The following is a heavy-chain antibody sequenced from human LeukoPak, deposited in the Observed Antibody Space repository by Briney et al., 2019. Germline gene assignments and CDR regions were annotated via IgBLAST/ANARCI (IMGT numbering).Heavy chain of an antibody. CDR2: IYYSGST. V-gene: IGHV4-59*01. D-gene: IGHD3-22*01. J-gene: IGHJ5*02. Sequence: PSETLSLTCTVSGGSISSYYWSWIRQPPGKGLEWIGYIYYSGSTNYNPSLKSRVTISVDTSKNQFSLKLSSVTAADTAVYYCARDRHYYDSSGYYLDNWFDPWGQGTLVTVSS. CDR3: ARDRHYYDSSGYYLDNWFDP. CDR1: GGSISSYY.